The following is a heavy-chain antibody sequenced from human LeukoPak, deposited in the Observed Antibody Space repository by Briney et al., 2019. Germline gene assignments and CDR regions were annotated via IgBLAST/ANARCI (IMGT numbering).Heavy chain of an antibody. J-gene: IGHJ6*03. V-gene: IGHV3-7*01. CDR1: GFTFSSYW. Sequence: GGSLRLSCAASGFTFSSYWMSWVRQAPGKGLERVANIKQDGSEKYYVDSVKGRFTISRDNAKNSLYLQMNSLRAEDTAVYYCARIVATIDNYYYYYMDVWGKGTTVTVSS. CDR2: IKQDGSEK. CDR3: ARIVATIDNYYYYYMDV. D-gene: IGHD5-12*01.